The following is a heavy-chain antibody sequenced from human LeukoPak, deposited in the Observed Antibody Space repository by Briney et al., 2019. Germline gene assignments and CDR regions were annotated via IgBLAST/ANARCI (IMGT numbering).Heavy chain of an antibody. Sequence: GGSLRLSCAASGFTFSSYAMSWVRQAPGKGLEWVSAISGSGGSTYYADSVKGRFTISRDNSKNTLYLQMNSLRAEDTAVYYYANRYGGNSGTLDYWGQGTLVTVSS. J-gene: IGHJ4*02. CDR2: ISGSGGST. V-gene: IGHV3-23*01. CDR1: GFTFSSYA. D-gene: IGHD4-23*01. CDR3: ANRYGGNSGTLDY.